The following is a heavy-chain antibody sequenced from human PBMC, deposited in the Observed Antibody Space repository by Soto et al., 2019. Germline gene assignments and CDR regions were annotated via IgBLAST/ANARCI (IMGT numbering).Heavy chain of an antibody. Sequence: SETLSLTCVVSGGSISSTNWWTWVRQTPGKGLEWIGEVYHTGSTKYNPSLKNRVTISLDNAKNSLYLQMNSLRAEDTAVYYSARDHDPATAMVTSWHWGQGTLVTVSS. J-gene: IGHJ4*02. D-gene: IGHD5-18*01. CDR1: GGSISSTNW. CDR2: VYHTGST. V-gene: IGHV4-4*02. CDR3: ARDHDPATAMVTSWH.